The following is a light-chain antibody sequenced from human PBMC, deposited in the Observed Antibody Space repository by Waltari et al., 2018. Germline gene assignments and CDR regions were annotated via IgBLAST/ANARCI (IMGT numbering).Light chain of an antibody. V-gene: IGLV2-14*03. CDR2: DVT. J-gene: IGLJ1*01. Sequence: QSALTQPASVTGSPGQSITIHCTGTSSDIGAYNDVSWYQQHPGKAPKLLIYDVTYRPSGVSSRFSGSKSGNTASLTISGLQAEDEADYYCNSHTTVSSLVFGTGTKVTVL. CDR1: SSDIGAYND. CDR3: NSHTTVSSLV.